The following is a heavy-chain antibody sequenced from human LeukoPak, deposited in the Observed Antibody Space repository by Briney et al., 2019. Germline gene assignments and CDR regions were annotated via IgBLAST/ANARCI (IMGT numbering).Heavy chain of an antibody. J-gene: IGHJ6*02. CDR3: ARDRAVKARIGGMDV. CDR1: GFTFSGYS. Sequence: PGGSLRLSCAASGFTFSGYSMNWVRQAPGKGLEWVSYISESSSYIYFADSVKGRFTISRDNAKNSLYLQINSLTAEDTAVYYCARDRAVKARIGGMDVWGQGTTVTVSS. D-gene: IGHD5-12*01. V-gene: IGHV3-21*06. CDR2: ISESSSYI.